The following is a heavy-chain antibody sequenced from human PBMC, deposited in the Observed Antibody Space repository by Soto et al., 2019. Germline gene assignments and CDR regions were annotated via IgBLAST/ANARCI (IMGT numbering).Heavy chain of an antibody. Sequence: EQLQESGPGLVKPSETLSLTCTVSSGTLSNFYWRWVRQPPGKGLEWIGYIHYRGTTNYNPSLKSRVIMSVDTSKNQFSLTLNSVTAADTAVYYCTRTRTTGWFSPVDSWGQGIPVTVSS. V-gene: IGHV4-59*01. CDR1: SGTLSNFY. CDR2: IHYRGTT. J-gene: IGHJ4*02. CDR3: TRTRTTGWFSPVDS. D-gene: IGHD6-19*01.